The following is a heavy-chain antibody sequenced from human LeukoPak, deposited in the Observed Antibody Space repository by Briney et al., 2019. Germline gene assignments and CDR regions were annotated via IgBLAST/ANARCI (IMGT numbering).Heavy chain of an antibody. CDR2: IKEDGSEK. Sequence: GGSLRLSCAASGFTLSSYWMSWVRQAPGKGLEWVANIKEDGSEKYYVDSVKGRFTISRDNAQNSVYLHMNSLTAEDTALYYCARDWVAGVPFDAFDNWGQGTMVSVSS. J-gene: IGHJ3*02. CDR3: ARDWVAGVPFDAFDN. D-gene: IGHD3-10*01. CDR1: GFTLSSYW. V-gene: IGHV3-7*03.